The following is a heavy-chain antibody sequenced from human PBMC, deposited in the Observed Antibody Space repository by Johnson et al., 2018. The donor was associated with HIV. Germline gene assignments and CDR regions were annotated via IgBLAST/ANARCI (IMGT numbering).Heavy chain of an antibody. Sequence: VQLVESGGGLIQPGGSLRLSCAASGFTFSDYYMSWIRQAPGKGLEWVSDINWNGGRTGYSDSLKGRFTISRDNSKNTLDLQMNSLRGEDTAVYYCAKGLTFFGVAMINAPLDIWGQGTMVTVSS. CDR2: INWNGGRT. V-gene: IGHV3-11*04. CDR3: AKGLTFFGVAMINAPLDI. CDR1: GFTFSDYY. D-gene: IGHD3-3*01. J-gene: IGHJ3*02.